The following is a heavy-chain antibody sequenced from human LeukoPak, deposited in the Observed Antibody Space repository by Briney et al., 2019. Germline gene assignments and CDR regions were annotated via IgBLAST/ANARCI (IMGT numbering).Heavy chain of an antibody. V-gene: IGHV1-69*13. D-gene: IGHD5-18*01. Sequence: GASVKVSCKASGYTFTIYDISWVRQAPGQGLEWMGGIIPIFGTANYAQKFQGRVTITADESTSTAYMELSSLRSEDTAVYYCASSVWYNVDTAMVNWFDPWGQGTLVTVSS. CDR2: IIPIFGTA. CDR3: ASSVWYNVDTAMVNWFDP. J-gene: IGHJ5*02. CDR1: GYTFTIYD.